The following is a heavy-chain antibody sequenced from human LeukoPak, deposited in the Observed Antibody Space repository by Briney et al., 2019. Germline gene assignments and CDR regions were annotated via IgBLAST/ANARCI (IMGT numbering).Heavy chain of an antibody. CDR2: MNPDGSAI. CDR3: ARDPLNGALDI. Sequence: SGGSLRLSCTASGFSFSGSWMSWVRQLPGKGLEWLADMNPDGSAIVYVDSVKGRFTVSRNNAKNSLYLQMDGLRAEDTAVYCCARDPLNGALDIWGQGTLVTVSS. V-gene: IGHV3-7*01. CDR1: GFSFSGSW. J-gene: IGHJ3*02.